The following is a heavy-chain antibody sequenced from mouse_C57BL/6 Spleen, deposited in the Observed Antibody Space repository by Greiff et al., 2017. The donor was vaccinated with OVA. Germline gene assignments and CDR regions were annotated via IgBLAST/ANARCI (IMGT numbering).Heavy chain of an antibody. CDR3: ARRGYPYAMDY. J-gene: IGHJ4*01. CDR1: GYTFTSYW. V-gene: IGHV1-59*01. D-gene: IGHD2-2*01. CDR2: IDPSDSYT. Sequence: VKLQQPGAELVRPGTSVKLSCKASGYTFTSYWMHWVKQRPGQGLEWIGVIDPSDSYTNYNQKFKGKATLTVDTSSSTAYMQLSSLTSEDSAVYYCARRGYPYAMDYWGQGTSVTVSS.